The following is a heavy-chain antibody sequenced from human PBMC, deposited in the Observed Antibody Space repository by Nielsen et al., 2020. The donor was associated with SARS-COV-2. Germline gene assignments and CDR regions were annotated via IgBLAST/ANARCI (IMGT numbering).Heavy chain of an antibody. D-gene: IGHD2-2*01. CDR3: ASDSNSYNYYYYYGMDV. Sequence: GGSLRLSCAASGFTFSSYGMHWVRQAPGKGLEWVAVISYDGSNKYYADSVKGRFTIPRDNSKNTLNLQMNSLRAEDTAVYYCASDSNSYNYYYYYGMDVWGQGTTVTVSS. CDR2: ISYDGSNK. CDR1: GFTFSSYG. V-gene: IGHV3-30*03. J-gene: IGHJ6*02.